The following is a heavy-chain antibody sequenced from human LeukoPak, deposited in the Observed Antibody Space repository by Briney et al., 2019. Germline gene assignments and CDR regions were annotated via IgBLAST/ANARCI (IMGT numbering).Heavy chain of an antibody. J-gene: IGHJ4*02. Sequence: GWSLRLSCAASGFTFSSYSMNWVRQAAGKGLEWVSSISSSSSYIYYADSVKGRFTISRDNSKNTLHLQMNSLRAEDMAVYYCALSRYSSSSVWDFWGQGTLVTVSS. CDR2: ISSSSSYI. V-gene: IGHV3-21*01. CDR3: ALSRYSSSSVWDF. CDR1: GFTFSSYS. D-gene: IGHD6-6*01.